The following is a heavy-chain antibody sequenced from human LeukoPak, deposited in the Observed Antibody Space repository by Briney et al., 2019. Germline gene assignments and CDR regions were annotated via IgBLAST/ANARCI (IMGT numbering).Heavy chain of an antibody. CDR2: VYYSGAT. J-gene: IGHJ4*02. Sequence: SETLSLTCTVSGGSISNFFWTWIRQPPGKGLECIGYVYYSGATNYNPSLRSRVTMSVDMSKNQFSLNLTSVTAADTALYYRARGDYYGSGSSLLNDYWGQGTLVTVSS. CDR1: GGSISNFF. D-gene: IGHD3-10*01. CDR3: ARGDYYGSGSSLLNDY. V-gene: IGHV4-59*01.